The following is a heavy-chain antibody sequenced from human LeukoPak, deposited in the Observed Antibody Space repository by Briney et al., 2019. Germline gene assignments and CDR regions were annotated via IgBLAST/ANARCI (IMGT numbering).Heavy chain of an antibody. CDR3: ARESSVSYTSAFEI. Sequence: ASVKVSCKAAGYTFTSYAMNWVRQAPGQGLEWMGWINTNTGNPTYAQGFTGRFVFSLDTSVSTAYLQISSPKAEDTGVYYCARESSVSYTSAFEIWGEGTMVTISS. D-gene: IGHD1-26*01. CDR2: INTNTGNP. J-gene: IGHJ3*02. CDR1: GYTFTSYA. V-gene: IGHV7-4-1*02.